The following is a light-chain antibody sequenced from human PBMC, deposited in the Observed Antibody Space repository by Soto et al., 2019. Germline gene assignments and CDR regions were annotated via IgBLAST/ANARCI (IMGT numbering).Light chain of an antibody. CDR3: QVWGSSSDHWG. Sequence: SYELTQPPSVSVAPGQTSRITCGGNNIGSKSVHWYQQKPGQAPVLVVYDVSDRPSGIPERFSGSNSGNTATLTISRVEAGDEADYYCQVWGSSSDHWGFGGGTKVTGL. V-gene: IGLV3-21*02. CDR1: NIGSKS. J-gene: IGLJ3*02. CDR2: DVS.